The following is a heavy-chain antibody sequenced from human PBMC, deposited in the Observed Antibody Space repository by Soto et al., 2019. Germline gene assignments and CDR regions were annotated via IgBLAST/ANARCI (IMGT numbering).Heavy chain of an antibody. Sequence: QVQLVQSGAEVKKPGSSVKVSCKTSGGTFRNYAINWVRQAPGQGLEWMGGSVPIVGTANYAQKFQGRVTITADESTSTGYMEVRSLRTDDTAVYYCARGTGSHVDYWGQGTLVTVSS. CDR3: ARGTGSHVDY. D-gene: IGHD3-9*01. CDR2: SVPIVGTA. CDR1: GGTFRNYA. J-gene: IGHJ4*02. V-gene: IGHV1-69*01.